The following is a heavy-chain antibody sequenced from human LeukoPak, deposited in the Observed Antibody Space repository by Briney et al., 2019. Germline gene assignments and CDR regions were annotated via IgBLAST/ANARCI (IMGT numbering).Heavy chain of an antibody. D-gene: IGHD6-19*01. J-gene: IGHJ4*02. V-gene: IGHV1-8*01. CDR1: GYTFTSYD. CDR3: ARGKWLVSKLFDY. CDR2: MNPNSGNT. Sequence: GASVKVSCKASGYTFTSYDINWVRQATGQGLEWMRWMNPNSGNTGYAQKFRGRVTMTRNTSISTAYMELSSLRSEDTAVYYCARGKWLVSKLFDYWGQGTLVTVSS.